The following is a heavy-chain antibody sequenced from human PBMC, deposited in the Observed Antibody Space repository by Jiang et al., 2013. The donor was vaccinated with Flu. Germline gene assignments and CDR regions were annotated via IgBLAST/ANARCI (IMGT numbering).Heavy chain of an antibody. CDR2: IYYSGST. CDR3: ARGWGASAAGIQLWFSGMDV. V-gene: IGHV4-59*01. Sequence: VLLKPSETLSLTCTVSGGSISSYYWSWIRQPPGKGLEWIGYIYYSGSTNYNPSLKSRVTISVDTSKNQFSLKLSSVTAADTAVYYCARGWGASAAGIQLWFSGMDVWGKGTTVTVSS. CDR1: GGSISSYY. J-gene: IGHJ6*04. D-gene: IGHD5-18*01.